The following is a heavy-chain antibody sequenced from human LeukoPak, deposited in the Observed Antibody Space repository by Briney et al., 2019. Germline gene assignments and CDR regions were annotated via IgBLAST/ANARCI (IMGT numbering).Heavy chain of an antibody. Sequence: SETLSLTCSVSDGSITNYDWSWVRQPPGKGLEFIGHVHYSGTTNYNPSLRSRVTISIDTSKKHFFLKLKSVTAADTAVYYCATGYGDFRVEGRYFYSWGQGTLVTVSS. V-gene: IGHV4-59*01. CDR1: DGSITNYD. CDR2: VHYSGTT. CDR3: ATGYGDFRVEGRYFYS. J-gene: IGHJ4*02. D-gene: IGHD4-17*01.